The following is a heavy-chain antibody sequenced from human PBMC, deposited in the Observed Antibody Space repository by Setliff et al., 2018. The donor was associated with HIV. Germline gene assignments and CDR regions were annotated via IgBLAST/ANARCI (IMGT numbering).Heavy chain of an antibody. Sequence: ASVKVSCKASGYTFTSYYVHWVRQAPGQGLEWMGILNPSGDSTAYAHQFQGRVTMTTDTSTSTAYMELRSLRSDDTAVYYCARDPRHYYDTTGYSPYNWFDPWGQGTLVTVSS. CDR3: ARDPRHYYDTTGYSPYNWFDP. CDR1: GYTFTSYY. J-gene: IGHJ5*02. D-gene: IGHD3-22*01. V-gene: IGHV1-46*01. CDR2: LNPSGDST.